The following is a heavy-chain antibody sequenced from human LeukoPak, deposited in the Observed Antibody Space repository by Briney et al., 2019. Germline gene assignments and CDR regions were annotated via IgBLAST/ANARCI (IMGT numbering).Heavy chain of an antibody. CDR1: GHTFTGYY. V-gene: IGHV1-2*02. CDR3: ARRAAGFWAFDI. CDR2: INPNSGGT. D-gene: IGHD6-25*01. J-gene: IGHJ3*02. Sequence: ASVKVSCKASGHTFTGYYMHWVRQAPGQGLEWMGWINPNSGGTNYAQKFQGRVTMTRDTSISTAYMELSRLRSDDTAVYYCARRAAGFWAFDIWGQGTMVTVSS.